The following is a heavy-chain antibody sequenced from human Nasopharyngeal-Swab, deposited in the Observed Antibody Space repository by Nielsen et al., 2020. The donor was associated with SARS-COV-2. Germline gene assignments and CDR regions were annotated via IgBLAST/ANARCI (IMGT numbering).Heavy chain of an antibody. J-gene: IGHJ4*02. Sequence: GGSLRLSCAASGFTFSSYSMNWVRQAPGKGLEWVSCISSGRTSIYYADSVKGRFTISRDNAKNTLYLQMNSLRAEDTAVYYCARWSSSWSLVTWGQGTLVTVSS. V-gene: IGHV3-21*01. D-gene: IGHD6-13*01. CDR1: GFTFSSYS. CDR3: ARWSSSWSLVT. CDR2: ISSGRTSI.